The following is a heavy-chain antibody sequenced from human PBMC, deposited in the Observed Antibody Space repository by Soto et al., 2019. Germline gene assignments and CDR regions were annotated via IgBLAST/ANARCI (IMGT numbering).Heavy chain of an antibody. CDR3: AKDNGSGCDWLRVGDASDI. V-gene: IGHV3-30*18. Sequence: QVQLVESGGGVVQPGRSLRLSCAASGFTFRSYGMDWVRQAPGKGLEWVAVISYDGSNKYYADSVKGRLTISRDNSKNTLYLLMNSLRGEDTAVYYCAKDNGSGCDWLRVGDASDIWGQGTMVTVSS. CDR2: ISYDGSNK. J-gene: IGHJ3*02. D-gene: IGHD5-12*01. CDR1: GFTFRSYG.